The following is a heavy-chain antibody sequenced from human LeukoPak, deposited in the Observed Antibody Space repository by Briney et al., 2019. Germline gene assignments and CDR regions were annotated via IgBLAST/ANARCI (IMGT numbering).Heavy chain of an antibody. CDR3: ARDRGSGNYDY. J-gene: IGHJ4*02. CDR1: GDSIRTNY. Sequence: PSETLSLTCTVSGDSIRTNYWNWIRQPAEKGLEWIGRIQPSGNTNYNPSLKSRLTLSVDTSKNQFSLKLTSVTAADTAVYYCARDRGSGNYDYWGQGTLVTVSS. V-gene: IGHV4-4*07. D-gene: IGHD1-26*01. CDR2: IQPSGNT.